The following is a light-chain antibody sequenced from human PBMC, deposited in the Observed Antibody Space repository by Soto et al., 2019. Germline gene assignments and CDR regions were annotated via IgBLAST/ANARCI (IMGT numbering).Light chain of an antibody. V-gene: IGKV4-1*01. J-gene: IGKJ1*01. Sequence: DIVMTQSPDSLAVSLGEGASINCKSCQTILYSSNNKSYLAWYQQSPGQPPKLLIYWASTRESGVPDRFSGSGSGTDFTLTISSLQAEDVAVYYCQQYYTTPRTFGQGTKVEIK. CDR1: QTILYSSNNKSY. CDR3: QQYYTTPRT. CDR2: WAS.